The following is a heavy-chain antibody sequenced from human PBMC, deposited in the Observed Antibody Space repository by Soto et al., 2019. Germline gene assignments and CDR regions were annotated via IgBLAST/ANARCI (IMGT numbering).Heavy chain of an antibody. CDR1: GDSINSDDYY. CDR3: ARQATTSWSY. J-gene: IGHJ4*01. Sequence: TSETLSLTCKVSGDSINSDDYYWGWIRQPPGKGLEWIGSIHYTGDTYYSPSLKSRVTISRDASMNQFSLRLTSVNVADTAMYYCARQATTSWSYWGQGTLVTVS. V-gene: IGHV4-39*01. D-gene: IGHD2-2*01. CDR2: IHYTGDT.